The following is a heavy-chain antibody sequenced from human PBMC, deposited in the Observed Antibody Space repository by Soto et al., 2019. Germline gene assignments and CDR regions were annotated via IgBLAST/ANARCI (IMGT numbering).Heavy chain of an antibody. J-gene: IGHJ5*02. CDR3: ARVRSGWSPLPNWFDP. D-gene: IGHD6-19*01. V-gene: IGHV1-69*13. Sequence: ASVKVSCKASGGTFSSYAISWVRQAPGQGLEWMGGIIPIFGTANYAQKFQGRVTITADESTSTAYMELSSLRSEDTAVSYCARVRSGWSPLPNWFDPWGQGTLVTVSS. CDR1: GGTFSSYA. CDR2: IIPIFGTA.